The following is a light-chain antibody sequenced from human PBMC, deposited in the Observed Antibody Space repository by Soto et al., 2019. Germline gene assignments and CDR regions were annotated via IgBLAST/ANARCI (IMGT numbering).Light chain of an antibody. V-gene: IGKV3-20*01. CDR1: QSVSSSY. Sequence: EIVLTQSPGTLSLSPGERATLSCRVSQSVSSSYLAWYQQKPGQAPRLLIYGASSRATGIPDRFSGSGSGTDFTITICRLEPEDFAVNYFHLYGNSLYTFGQVTKLDIK. J-gene: IGKJ2*01. CDR2: GAS. CDR3: HLYGNSLYT.